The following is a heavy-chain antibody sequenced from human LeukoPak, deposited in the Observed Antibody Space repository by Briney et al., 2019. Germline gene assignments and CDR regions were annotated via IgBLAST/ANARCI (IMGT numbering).Heavy chain of an antibody. CDR3: ARALYGDYENYFDY. D-gene: IGHD4-17*01. V-gene: IGHV3-30*04. Sequence: GRSLRLSCAASGFTFSSYAMHWVREAPGKGLEWVAVISYDGSNKYYADSVKGRFTISRDNSKNKLYLQMNSLRAEYTAVYYCARALYGDYENYFDYWGQGTLVTVSS. J-gene: IGHJ4*02. CDR1: GFTFSSYA. CDR2: ISYDGSNK.